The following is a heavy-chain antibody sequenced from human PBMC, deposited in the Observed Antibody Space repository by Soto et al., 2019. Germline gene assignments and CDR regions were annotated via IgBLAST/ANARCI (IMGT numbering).Heavy chain of an antibody. D-gene: IGHD1-26*01. Sequence: SETLSLTCTVSGGSIRSYYWAWIRRPPGKGLECIGSIYYDGSTYYNPSLKSRLTISVDTSKNQLSLELNSVTAADTAVYYCARLYTGNYIMYHWGQGTLVTVSS. CDR1: GGSIRSYY. J-gene: IGHJ4*02. CDR2: IYYDGST. CDR3: ARLYTGNYIMYH. V-gene: IGHV4-39*01.